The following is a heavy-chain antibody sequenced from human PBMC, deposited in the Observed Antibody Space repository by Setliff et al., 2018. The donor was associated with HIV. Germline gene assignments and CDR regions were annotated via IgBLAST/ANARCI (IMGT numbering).Heavy chain of an antibody. CDR1: GGSISSGGYY. V-gene: IGHV4-31*03. CDR2: IYYSGST. J-gene: IGHJ6*03. Sequence: SETLSLTCTVSGGSISSGGYYWSWIRQHPGKGLEWIGYIYYSGSTFYNPSLKSRVTISIDTSKNQFSLKLSSVTAADTAVYYCARGLVVVTDSDYDTNYYYYYYMDVWGKGTTVTVSS. D-gene: IGHD5-12*01. CDR3: ARGLVVVTDSDYDTNYYYYYYMDV.